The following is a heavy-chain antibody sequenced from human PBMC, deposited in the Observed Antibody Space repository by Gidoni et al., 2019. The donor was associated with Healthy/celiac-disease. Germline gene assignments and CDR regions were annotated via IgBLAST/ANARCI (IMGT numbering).Heavy chain of an antibody. Sequence: QVQLVQSGAEVKKPGASVKVSCKVSGYTLTELSMHWVRQAPGKGLEWMGGFDPEDGETIYAQKFQGRVTMTEDTSTDTAYMELSSLRSEDTAVYYCATVDPLDYYDSSGYRLGFDYWGQGTLVTVSS. CDR3: ATVDPLDYYDSSGYRLGFDY. J-gene: IGHJ4*02. D-gene: IGHD3-22*01. CDR2: FDPEDGET. CDR1: GYTLTELS. V-gene: IGHV1-24*01.